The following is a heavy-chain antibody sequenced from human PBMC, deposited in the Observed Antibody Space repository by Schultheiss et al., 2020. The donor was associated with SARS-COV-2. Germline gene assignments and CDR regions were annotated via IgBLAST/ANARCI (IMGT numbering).Heavy chain of an antibody. V-gene: IGHV4-4*07. CDR3: ARRCWSGYSYSFMDV. CDR2: IYTSGST. J-gene: IGHJ6*03. CDR1: GGSISSYY. D-gene: IGHD3-3*01. Sequence: SETLSLTCTVSGGSISSYYWSWIRQPAGKGLEWIGRIYTSGSTNYNPSLKSRVTISVDTSKNQFSLKLSSVTAADTAVYYCARRCWSGYSYSFMDVWGKGTTVTVSS.